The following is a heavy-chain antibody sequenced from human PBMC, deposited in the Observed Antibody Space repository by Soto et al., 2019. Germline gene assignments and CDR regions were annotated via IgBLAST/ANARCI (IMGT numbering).Heavy chain of an antibody. J-gene: IGHJ4*02. CDR2: ISSYGADT. CDR1: GFTFNSYA. Sequence: PGGSLRLSCSASGFTFNSYAMHWVRQAPGKGLEFVSAISSYGADTYYADSVKGRFAISRDNSKNTLYLQMSSLRAEDTARYYCVKEGYMRSDWYGQFDYWGQGALVTVSS. D-gene: IGHD6-19*01. V-gene: IGHV3-64D*06. CDR3: VKEGYMRSDWYGQFDY.